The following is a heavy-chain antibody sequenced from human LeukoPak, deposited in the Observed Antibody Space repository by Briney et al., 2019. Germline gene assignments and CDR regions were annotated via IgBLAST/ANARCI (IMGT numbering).Heavy chain of an antibody. V-gene: IGHV3-21*01. CDR1: GFTFSSYS. CDR3: ARDTVDTAMVLEDAFDI. Sequence: PGGSLRLSCAASGFTFSSYSMNWVRQAPGKGLGWVSSISSSSSYIYYADSVKGRFTISRDNAKNSLYLQMNSLRAEDTAVYYCARDTVDTAMVLEDAFDIWGQGTMVTVSS. J-gene: IGHJ3*02. D-gene: IGHD5-18*01. CDR2: ISSSSSYI.